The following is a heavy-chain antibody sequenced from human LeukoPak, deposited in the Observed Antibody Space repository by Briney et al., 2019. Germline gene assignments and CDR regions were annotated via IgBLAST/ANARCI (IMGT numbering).Heavy chain of an antibody. CDR1: GFTFSSFA. CDR2: ISGGGGRT. D-gene: IGHD5-24*01. Sequence: GGSLRLSCEGSGFTFSSFAMTWVRQAPGKGLEWVSAISGGGGRTYYAESVKGRFTVSRDNSNKRVYLQMDSLRVEDTAVYYCAKDLDGDYYHYYMDVWGNGTTVIVSS. V-gene: IGHV3-23*01. J-gene: IGHJ6*03. CDR3: AKDLDGDYYHYYMDV.